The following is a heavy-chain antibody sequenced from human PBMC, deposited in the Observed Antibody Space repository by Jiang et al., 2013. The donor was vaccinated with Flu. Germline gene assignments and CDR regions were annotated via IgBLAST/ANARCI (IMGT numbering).Heavy chain of an antibody. CDR1: GFTFSSYA. D-gene: IGHD3-22*01. J-gene: IGHJ4*02. CDR2: ISSNGGST. CDR3: ATPDYYDSSGYYRY. V-gene: IGHV3-64*01. Sequence: VQLLESGGGLVQPGGSLRLSCAASGFTFSSYAMHWVRQAPGKGLEYVSAISSNGGSTYYANSVKGRFTISRDNSKNTLYLQMGSLRAEDMAVYYCATPDYYDSSGYYRYWGQGTLVTVSS.